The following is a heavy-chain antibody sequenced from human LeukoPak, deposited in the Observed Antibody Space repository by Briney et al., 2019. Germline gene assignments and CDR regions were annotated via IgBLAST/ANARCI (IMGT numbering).Heavy chain of an antibody. CDR1: GYSFTSYW. Sequence: GESLKISCKGSGYSFTSYWIGWVRQMPGKGLEXXXIIYPGDSDTRYSPSFQGQGTISADKSISTAYLQWSSLKASDTAMYYCARRLDGDYTNWFDPWGQGTLVTVSS. J-gene: IGHJ5*02. CDR2: IYPGDSDT. CDR3: ARRLDGDYTNWFDP. V-gene: IGHV5-51*01. D-gene: IGHD4-17*01.